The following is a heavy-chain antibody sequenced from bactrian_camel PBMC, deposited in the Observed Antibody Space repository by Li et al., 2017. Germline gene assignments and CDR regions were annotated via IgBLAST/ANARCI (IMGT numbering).Heavy chain of an antibody. J-gene: IGHJ4*01. Sequence: VQLVESGGGLVQPGGSLRLSCAASGFTFNSYAMSWVRQIPDKEREGVAGTESDGSTSYADSVKGRFTISRDNAKITQYLQMNSLKAEDTAVYYCAAAPRRLGLSCAPRHGYNYFGQGTQVTVS. CDR1: GFTFNSYA. CDR3: AAAPRRLGLSCAPRHGYNY. CDR2: TESDGST. D-gene: IGHD5*01. V-gene: IGHV3S42*01.